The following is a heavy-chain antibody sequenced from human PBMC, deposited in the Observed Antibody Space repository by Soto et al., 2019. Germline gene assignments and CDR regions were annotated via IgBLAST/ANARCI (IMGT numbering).Heavy chain of an antibody. CDR1: RYTFSGRF. J-gene: IGHJ6*02. D-gene: IGHD2-21*01. CDR2: KNMNSGDS. V-gene: IGHV1-2*06. Sequence: QVQLVQSGAEMKNPGASVKVSCKASRYTFSGRFIHWVRQAPGQGTEWMGRKNMNSGDSIYAQKFNGTITMTDATSINTAYMELGGLTSDDTAVFYCARELLRGLNVWGLGTTVTVSS. CDR3: ARELLRGLNV.